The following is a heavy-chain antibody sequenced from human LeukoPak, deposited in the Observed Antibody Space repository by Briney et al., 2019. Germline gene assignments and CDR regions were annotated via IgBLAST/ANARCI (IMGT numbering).Heavy chain of an antibody. Sequence: SETLSLTCAVYGGSFSGYYWSWIRQPPGKGLEWIGEINHSGSTNYNPSLKSRVTISVDTSKNQFSLKLSSVPAADTAVYYCAKSYYGDTPRYYYMDVWGKGTTVTVSS. CDR3: AKSYYGDTPRYYYMDV. CDR1: GGSFSGYY. CDR2: INHSGST. D-gene: IGHD4-17*01. V-gene: IGHV4-34*01. J-gene: IGHJ6*03.